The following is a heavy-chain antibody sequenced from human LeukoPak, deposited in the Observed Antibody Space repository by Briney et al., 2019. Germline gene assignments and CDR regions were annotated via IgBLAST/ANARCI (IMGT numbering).Heavy chain of an antibody. V-gene: IGHV3-48*01. Sequence: GGSLRLSCAASGFTFSSYSMNWVRQAPGKGLEWVSYISSSSSTIYYADSVKGRFTISRDNAKNSLYLQVNSLRAEDTAVYYCARDLWWELRGDFDYWGQGTLVTVSS. J-gene: IGHJ4*02. CDR2: ISSSSSTI. CDR3: ARDLWWELRGDFDY. D-gene: IGHD1-26*01. CDR1: GFTFSSYS.